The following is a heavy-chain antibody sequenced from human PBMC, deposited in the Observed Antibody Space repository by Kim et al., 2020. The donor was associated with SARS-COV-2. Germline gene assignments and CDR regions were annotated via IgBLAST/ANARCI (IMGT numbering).Heavy chain of an antibody. CDR1: GFTFSSYE. D-gene: IGHD6-19*01. J-gene: IGHJ6*02. CDR2: ISSSGSTI. V-gene: IGHV3-48*03. Sequence: GGSLRLSCAASGFTFSSYEMNWVRQAPGKGLEWVSYISSSGSTIYYADSVKGRFTISRDNAKNSLYLQMNSLRAEDTAVYYCARTCWPSSGWYYYYGMDVWGQGTTVTVSS. CDR3: ARTCWPSSGWYYYYGMDV.